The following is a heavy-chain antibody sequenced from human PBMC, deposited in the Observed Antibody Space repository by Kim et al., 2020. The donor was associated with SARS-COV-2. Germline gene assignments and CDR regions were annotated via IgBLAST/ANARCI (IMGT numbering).Heavy chain of an antibody. CDR2: ISSSSSYI. D-gene: IGHD1-26*01. Sequence: GGSLRLSCAASGFTFSSYSMNWVRQAPGKGLEWVSSISSSSSYIYYADSVKGRFTISRDNAKNSLYLQMNSLRAEDTAVYYCARDPSGSYDWFDPWGQGTLVTVSS. CDR3: ARDPSGSYDWFDP. J-gene: IGHJ5*02. CDR1: GFTFSSYS. V-gene: IGHV3-21*01.